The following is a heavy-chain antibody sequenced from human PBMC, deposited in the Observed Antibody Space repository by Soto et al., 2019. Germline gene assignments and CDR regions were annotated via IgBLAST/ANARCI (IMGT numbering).Heavy chain of an antibody. V-gene: IGHV3-64D*06. CDR2: ISSNGDGI. Sequence: RRSVSLSRAVSGFTFGMFSIHSARQASGKGLEYVSGISSNGDGIYYGDSVKDRLTMYRDNSKNTLYLQMSSLRAVDTAVYYCFHPKSTVQIQRTWGTGPLVTVSS. D-gene: IGHD4-17*01. J-gene: IGHJ5*02. CDR3: FHPKSTVQIQRT. CDR1: GFTFGMFS.